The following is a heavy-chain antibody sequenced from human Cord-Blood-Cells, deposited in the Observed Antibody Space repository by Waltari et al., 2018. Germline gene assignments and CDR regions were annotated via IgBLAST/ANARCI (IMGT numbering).Heavy chain of an antibody. CDR3: AKDRTLPGYSSSWCDY. CDR1: GFTFSSYG. J-gene: IGHJ4*02. CDR2: KSYDGSNK. D-gene: IGHD6-13*01. V-gene: IGHV3-30*18. Sequence: QVQLVESGGGVVQPGRSLRLSCAASGFTFSSYGMHWVRQAPGKGLGWVAVKSYDGSNKYYADSVKGRFTISRDNSKNTLYLQMNSLRAEDTAVYYCAKDRTLPGYSSSWCDYWGQGTLVTVSS.